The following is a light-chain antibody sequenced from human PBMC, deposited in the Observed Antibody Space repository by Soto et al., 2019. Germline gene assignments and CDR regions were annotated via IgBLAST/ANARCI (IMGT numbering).Light chain of an antibody. V-gene: IGLV2-14*01. J-gene: IGLJ2*01. CDR3: SSYTSSSTVI. CDR1: SSDIGGYNY. Sequence: QSALTQPASVSESPGQSITISCTGTSSDIGGYNYVSWYQKHPGKAPQLMIYDVSNRPSGISNRFSGSRSGNTASLTISGLQAEDEADYYCSSYTSSSTVIFGGGTKLTVL. CDR2: DVS.